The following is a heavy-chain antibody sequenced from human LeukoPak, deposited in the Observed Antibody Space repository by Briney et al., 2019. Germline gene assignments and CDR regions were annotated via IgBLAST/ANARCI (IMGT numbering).Heavy chain of an antibody. V-gene: IGHV1-46*01. CDR2: INPSGDST. CDR1: GYTFTSYY. J-gene: IGHJ5*02. CDR3: ARGLPISGGFLEWLSPNWFDP. Sequence: ASVKVSCKASGYTFTSYYMHWVRQAPGQGLEWMGIINPSGDSTSYAQKFQGRVTMTRDTSTSTVYMELSSLRSEDTGVYYCARGLPISGGFLEWLSPNWFDPWGQGTLVTVSS. D-gene: IGHD3-3*01.